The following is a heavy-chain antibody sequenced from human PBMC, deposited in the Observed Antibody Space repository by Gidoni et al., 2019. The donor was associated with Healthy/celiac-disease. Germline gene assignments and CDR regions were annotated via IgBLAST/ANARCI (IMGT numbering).Heavy chain of an antibody. CDR1: GGTFSSYA. D-gene: IGHD6-19*01. CDR2: IIPNLGIA. CDR3: ARDIQAVAGTLDY. Sequence: EVKKPGSSVKVSCKASGGTFSSYAISWVRQAPGQGLEWMGRIIPNLGIANYAQKFQGRVTITADKSTSTAYMELSSLRSEDTAVYYCARDIQAVAGTLDYWGQGTLVTVSS. V-gene: IGHV1-69*04. J-gene: IGHJ4*02.